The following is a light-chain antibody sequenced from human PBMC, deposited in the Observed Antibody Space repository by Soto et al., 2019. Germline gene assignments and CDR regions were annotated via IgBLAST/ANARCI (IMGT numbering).Light chain of an antibody. CDR2: DVS. CDR3: CSYAGSYTEVV. Sequence: QSALTQPRPVSGSPGQSVTISCTGTSSDVGGYNYVSWYQQHPGKAPQLMIYDVSKRPSGVPDRFSGSKSGNTASLTISGLQAEDEADYYCCSYAGSYTEVVFGGGTKLTVL. V-gene: IGLV2-11*01. CDR1: SSDVGGYNY. J-gene: IGLJ2*01.